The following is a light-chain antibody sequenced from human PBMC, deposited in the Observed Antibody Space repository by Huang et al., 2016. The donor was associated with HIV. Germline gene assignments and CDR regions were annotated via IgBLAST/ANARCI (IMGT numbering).Light chain of an antibody. J-gene: IGKJ1*01. CDR2: LGS. CDR3: MQALQTPRT. Sequence: DIVMTQSPFSLPVTPGEPASISCRSSQSLLNSKGYNYLDWYLKKPGQSPQLLVYLGSKRDSGVPDRFSGSGSGTNCTLKIRGVEAEDIGIYYCMQALQTPRTFGQGTKVEIK. CDR1: QSLLNSKGYNY. V-gene: IGKV2-28*01.